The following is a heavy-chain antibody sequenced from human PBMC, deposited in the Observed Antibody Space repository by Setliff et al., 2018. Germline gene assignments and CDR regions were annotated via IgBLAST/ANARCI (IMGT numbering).Heavy chain of an antibody. Sequence: TLSLTCTVSGGSISSYYWSWIRQPAGKGLEWIGHIYIGGSANYNPSLKSRVTMSIDTSKNQFSLKLNSVTAADTAVYYCARGPRLRYFDWPVDYWGQGTLVTVSS. J-gene: IGHJ4*02. CDR2: IYIGGSA. D-gene: IGHD3-9*01. CDR3: ARGPRLRYFDWPVDY. V-gene: IGHV4-4*07. CDR1: GGSISSYY.